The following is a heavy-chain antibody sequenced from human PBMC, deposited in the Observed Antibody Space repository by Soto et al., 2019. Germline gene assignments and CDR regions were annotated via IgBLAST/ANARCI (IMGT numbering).Heavy chain of an antibody. Sequence: GSLRLSCAASGFTFSSYSMNWVRQAPGKGLEWVSSISSSSSYIYYADSVKGRFTISRDNAKNSLYLQMNSLRAEDTAVYYCAREPGSLRAGAFDIWGQGTMVTVSS. D-gene: IGHD6-13*01. CDR2: ISSSSSYI. J-gene: IGHJ3*02. V-gene: IGHV3-21*01. CDR3: AREPGSLRAGAFDI. CDR1: GFTFSSYS.